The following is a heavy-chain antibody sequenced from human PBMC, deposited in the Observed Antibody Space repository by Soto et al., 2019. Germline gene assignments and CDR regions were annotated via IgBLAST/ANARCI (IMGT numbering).Heavy chain of an antibody. V-gene: IGHV1-69*02. Sequence: QVQLVQSGAEVKKPGSSVNVSCKASGGTFSSYTISWVRQAPGQGLEWMGRIIPILGIANYAQKFQGRVTITADKSTSTAYMELSSLRSEDTAVYYCARGGIAAAGAIDYWGQGTLVTVSS. CDR2: IIPILGIA. J-gene: IGHJ4*02. CDR1: GGTFSSYT. D-gene: IGHD6-13*01. CDR3: ARGGIAAAGAIDY.